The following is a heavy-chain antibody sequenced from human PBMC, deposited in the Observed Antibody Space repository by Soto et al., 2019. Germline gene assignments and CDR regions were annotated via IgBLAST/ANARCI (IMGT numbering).Heavy chain of an antibody. D-gene: IGHD2-2*01. CDR1: GFNFINAW. V-gene: IGHV3-15*01. CDR3: TDAGPYDY. J-gene: IGHJ4*02. CDR2: IKSEVSGGTT. Sequence: GGSLRLSCASSGFNFINAWMYWVRQAPGKGLEWVGRIKSEVSGGTTDYAAPVKRRFTISRDDSKEMVYLQMNNLKIEDTAVYYCTDAGPYDYWGQGTLVTVSS.